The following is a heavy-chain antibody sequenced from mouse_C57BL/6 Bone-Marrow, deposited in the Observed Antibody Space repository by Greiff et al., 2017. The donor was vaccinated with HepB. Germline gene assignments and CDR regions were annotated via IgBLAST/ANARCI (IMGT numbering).Heavy chain of an antibody. V-gene: IGHV6-6*01. CDR2: IRNKANNHAT. CDR1: GFTFSDAW. J-gene: IGHJ1*03. Sequence: EVQGVESGGGLVQPGGSMKLSCAASGFTFSDAWMDWVRQSPEKGLEWVAEIRNKANNHATYYAESVKGRFTISRDDSKSSVYLQMNSLRAEDTGIYYCTRPPYYGSSYVWYFDVWGTGTTVTVSS. D-gene: IGHD1-1*01. CDR3: TRPPYYGSSYVWYFDV.